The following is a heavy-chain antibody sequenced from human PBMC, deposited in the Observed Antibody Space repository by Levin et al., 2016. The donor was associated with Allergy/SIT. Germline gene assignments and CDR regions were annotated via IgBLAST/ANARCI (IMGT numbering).Heavy chain of an antibody. J-gene: IGHJ5*02. CDR3: ARVNDRGYCSSTSCYSSSWFDP. CDR1: GGSIRSYS. CDR2: INDSGSS. Sequence: GSLRLSCSVSGGSIRSYSRSWVRQPPGRGLDWIGYINDSGSSHYNPSHKSRATISADMSKNQFSLKLDSVNAADTAVYYCARVNDRGYCSSTSCYSSSWFDPWGQGTLVTVSS. D-gene: IGHD2-2*01. V-gene: IGHV4-59*13.